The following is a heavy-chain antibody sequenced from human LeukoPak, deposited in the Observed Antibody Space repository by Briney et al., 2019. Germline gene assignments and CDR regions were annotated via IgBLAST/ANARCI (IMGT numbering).Heavy chain of an antibody. CDR2: IYSGGST. V-gene: IGHV3-66*01. CDR3: ARTYSSSWYHFDY. CDR1: GFTVSSNY. D-gene: IGHD6-13*01. J-gene: IGHJ4*02. Sequence: GGSLRLSCAVSGFTVSSNYMSWVRQAPGKGLEWVSVIYSGGSTYYADSVKGRFTISRDNSKNTVYLQMNSLRADDTAVYYCARTYSSSWYHFDYWGQGTLVTVSS.